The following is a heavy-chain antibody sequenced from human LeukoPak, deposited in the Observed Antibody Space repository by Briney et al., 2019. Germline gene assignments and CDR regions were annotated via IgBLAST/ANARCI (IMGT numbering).Heavy chain of an antibody. J-gene: IGHJ4*02. CDR2: INPNSGGT. D-gene: IGHD3-3*01. CDR1: GYTFTGYY. Sequence: ASVKVSCKASGYTFTGYYIHWVRQAPGQGLEWMGWINPNSGGTNYAQKFQGRVTMTRDTSISTAYMELSGLRSDDTAMYYCAKVLDGYDFWSGYPTFDYWGQGTLVTVSS. CDR3: AKVLDGYDFWSGYPTFDY. V-gene: IGHV1-2*02.